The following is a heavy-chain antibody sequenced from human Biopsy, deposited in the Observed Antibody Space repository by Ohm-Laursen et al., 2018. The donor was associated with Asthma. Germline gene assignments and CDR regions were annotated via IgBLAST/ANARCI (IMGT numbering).Heavy chain of an antibody. V-gene: IGHV3-9*01. D-gene: IGHD4/OR15-4a*01. J-gene: IGHJ4*02. CDR1: GLNFEDYV. CDR3: RALPTRTMYFDS. Sequence: RSLRLSCAASGLNFEDYVMHWVRQAPGKGLEWVSGISWNSRSIGYGDSVEGRFTISRDNTKNSLYLQMNSLSPEDTAMYYCRALPTRTMYFDSWGQGTLVTVSS. CDR2: ISWNSRSI.